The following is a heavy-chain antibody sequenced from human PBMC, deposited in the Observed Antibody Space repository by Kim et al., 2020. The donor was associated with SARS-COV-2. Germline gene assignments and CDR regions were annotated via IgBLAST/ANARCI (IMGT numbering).Heavy chain of an antibody. CDR1: GGSISSYY. V-gene: IGHV4-59*01. CDR2: IYYSGST. Sequence: SETLSLTCTVSGGSISSYYWSWIRQPPGKGLEWIGYIYYSGSTNYNPSLKSRVTISVDTSKNQFSLKLSSVTAADTSVYYCARSHYSGPFGYWGQGTLVTVSS. CDR3: ARSHYSGPFGY. J-gene: IGHJ4*02. D-gene: IGHD4-4*01.